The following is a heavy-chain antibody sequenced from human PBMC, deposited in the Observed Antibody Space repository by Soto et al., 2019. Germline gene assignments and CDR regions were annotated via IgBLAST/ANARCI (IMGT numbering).Heavy chain of an antibody. Sequence: SVKVSCKASGGTFSSYAISWVRQAPGQGLEWMGGIIPIFGTANYAQKFQGRVTITADESTSTAYMELSSLRSEDTAVYYCARGQRVRTSSSWYGYYYYYGMDVWGQGTTVTVS. CDR3: ARGQRVRTSSSWYGYYYYYGMDV. V-gene: IGHV1-69*13. D-gene: IGHD6-13*01. CDR2: IIPIFGTA. J-gene: IGHJ6*02. CDR1: GGTFSSYA.